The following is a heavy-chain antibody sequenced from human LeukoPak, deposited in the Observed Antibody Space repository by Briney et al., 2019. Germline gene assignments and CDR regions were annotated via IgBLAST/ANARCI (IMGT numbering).Heavy chain of an antibody. D-gene: IGHD2-21*01. CDR3: AKAPVTTCSGAYCYPFDY. CDR2: ISVSGNT. V-gene: IGHV3-23*01. J-gene: IGHJ4*02. CDR1: GFTLSSYA. Sequence: GGALRLSCAASGFTLSSYAMSWVRQAPGKGLEGGSAISVSGNTVHADSVRGRFAISRDSSKNRLYRQVKRQSAEDAAVYYCAKAPVTTCSGAYCYPFDYWGQGTLVTVSS.